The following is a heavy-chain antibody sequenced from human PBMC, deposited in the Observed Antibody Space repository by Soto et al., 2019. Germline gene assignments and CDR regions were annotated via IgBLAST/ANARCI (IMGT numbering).Heavy chain of an antibody. Sequence: QVHLVQSGAEVKRPGASVKVSCKASGYTITSNGISWVRQASGQGLEWMGWVSAKNGDTNYAQKFQGRVIMTTDTSTTTAYMELRSLRSDDTAVYYCVKDRDTNSWPSRDVWGQGTTVTVSS. CDR3: VKDRDTNSWPSRDV. CDR2: VSAKNGDT. CDR1: GYTITSNG. D-gene: IGHD6-13*01. V-gene: IGHV1-18*01. J-gene: IGHJ6*02.